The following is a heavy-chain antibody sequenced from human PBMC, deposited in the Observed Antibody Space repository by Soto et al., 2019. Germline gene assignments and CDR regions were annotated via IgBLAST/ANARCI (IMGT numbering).Heavy chain of an antibody. CDR1: GGSISSGDYY. CDR2: IYYSGST. V-gene: IGHV4-61*08. J-gene: IGHJ4*02. D-gene: IGHD3-22*01. CDR3: ASGGAYYDSSGSFDY. Sequence: SETLSLTCTVSGGSISSGDYYWSWIRQPPGEGLEWIGYIYYSGSTNYNPSLKSRVTISVDTSKNQFSLKLSSVTAADTAVYYCASGGAYYDSSGSFDYWGQGTLVTVSS.